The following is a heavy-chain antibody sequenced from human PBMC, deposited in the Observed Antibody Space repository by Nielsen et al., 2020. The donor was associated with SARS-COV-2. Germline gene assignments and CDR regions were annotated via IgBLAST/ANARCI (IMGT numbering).Heavy chain of an antibody. CDR2: ISYDGSNK. CDR3: AKARGGDCYSSSDY. CDR1: GLTFSSYG. D-gene: IGHD2-21*02. J-gene: IGHJ4*02. V-gene: IGHV3-30*18. Sequence: GGSLRLSCAASGLTFSSYGMHWVRQAPGKGLEWVAVISYDGSNKYYADSVKGRFTISRDNSKNTLYLQMNSLRAEDTAVYYCAKARGGDCYSSSDYWGQGTLVTVSS.